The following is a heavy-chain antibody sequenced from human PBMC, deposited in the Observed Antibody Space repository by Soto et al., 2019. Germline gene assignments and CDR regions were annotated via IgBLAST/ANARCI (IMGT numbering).Heavy chain of an antibody. D-gene: IGHD3-9*01. CDR1: GGSISSYY. CDR2: IYYSGST. Sequence: ASETLSLTCTVSGGSISSYYWSWIRQPPGKGLEWIGYIYYSGSTNYNPSLKSRVTISVDTSKNQFSLKLSSVTAADTAVYYCAREVWLNDYYYYGMDVWGQGTTVAASS. J-gene: IGHJ6*02. V-gene: IGHV4-59*01. CDR3: AREVWLNDYYYYGMDV.